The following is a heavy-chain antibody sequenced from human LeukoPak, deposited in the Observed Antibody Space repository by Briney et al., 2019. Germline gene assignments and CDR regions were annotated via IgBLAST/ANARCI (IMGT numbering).Heavy chain of an antibody. CDR3: ANGAFRLYYIDV. J-gene: IGHJ6*03. Sequence: GGSLRLSCAASGFTFSSYGMHWVRQAPGKGLEWVSVIYSGGSTYCADSVKGRFTISRDNSKNTLCLQMNSLRAEDTAVYYCANGAFRLYYIDVWGKGTTVTVSS. CDR2: IYSGGST. V-gene: IGHV3-NL1*01. D-gene: IGHD3-16*01. CDR1: GFTFSSYG.